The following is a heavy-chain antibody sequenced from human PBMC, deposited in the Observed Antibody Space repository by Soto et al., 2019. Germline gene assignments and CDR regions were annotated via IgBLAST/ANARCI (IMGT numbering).Heavy chain of an antibody. Sequence: QVQLVESGGGVVQPGGSLRLSCAASGFTFSSYGMHWVRQAPGKGLEWVAVIWYDGSNKYYADSVKGRFTISRDNSKNTLYLQMNSLRAEDTAVYYCAREGGIQLWLPDYWGQGTLVTVSS. V-gene: IGHV3-33*01. CDR3: AREGGIQLWLPDY. D-gene: IGHD5-18*01. CDR2: IWYDGSNK. CDR1: GFTFSSYG. J-gene: IGHJ4*02.